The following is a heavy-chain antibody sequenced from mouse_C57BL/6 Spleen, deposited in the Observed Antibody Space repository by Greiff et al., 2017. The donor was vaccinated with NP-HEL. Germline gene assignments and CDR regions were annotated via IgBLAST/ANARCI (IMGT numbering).Heavy chain of an antibody. CDR3: ASSTTGFYYCDY. Sequence: QVQLQQSGAELARPGASVKLSCKASGYTFTSYGISWVQQRTGQGLEWIGEIYPRSGNTYYNEKFKGKATLTADKSSSTAYMELRSLTSEDTAVYDSASSTTGFYYCDYWGQGTTLTVSS. D-gene: IGHD1-1*01. J-gene: IGHJ2*01. V-gene: IGHV1-81*01. CDR1: GYTFTSYG. CDR2: IYPRSGNT.